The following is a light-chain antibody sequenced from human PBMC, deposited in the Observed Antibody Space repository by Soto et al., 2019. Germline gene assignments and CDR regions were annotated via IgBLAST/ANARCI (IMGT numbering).Light chain of an antibody. CDR1: SSDVGGYNY. CDR2: EVT. V-gene: IGLV2-8*01. Sequence: QSALTQPPSASGSPGQSVTISCTGTSSDVGGYNYVSWYQQYPGRAPKLMIYEVTKRPSGVPDRFSGSKSGNTDSLTVSGLPAEDEADYYCRSYAASNSFYFVFGGGTPLTVL. CDR3: RSYAASNSFYFV. J-gene: IGLJ3*02.